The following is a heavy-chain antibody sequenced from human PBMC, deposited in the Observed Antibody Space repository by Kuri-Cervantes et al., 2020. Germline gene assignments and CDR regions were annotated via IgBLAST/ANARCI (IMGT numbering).Heavy chain of an antibody. J-gene: IGHJ4*02. V-gene: IGHV3-74*01. CDR3: ARAVAGPGYFDY. CDR2: INSDGSST. Sequence: GGSLRLSCAASGFTFSSYWMHWVRQAPGKGLVWVSRINSDGSSTSYADSVKGRFTISRDNAKNTLYLQMNSLRAEDTAVYYCARAVAGPGYFDYWGQGTLVTVSS. D-gene: IGHD6-19*01. CDR1: GFTFSSYW.